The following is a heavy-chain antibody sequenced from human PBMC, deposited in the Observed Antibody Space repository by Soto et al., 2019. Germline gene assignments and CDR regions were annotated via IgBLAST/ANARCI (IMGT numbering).Heavy chain of an antibody. J-gene: IGHJ4*01. V-gene: IGHV3-11*05. D-gene: IGHD3-10*01. CDR1: GFSFGDKY. CDR3: VRGSGYGSGNYDF. Sequence: QAQLVESGGGLVEPGGSLRLSCVISGFSFGDKYMTWIRQAPGKGLEWLSYISPSGAVAKYADSVKGRVTVSRENARRSLFLDLKNLRVEDTAVYYCVRGSGYGSGNYDFWGQGILVTVSP. CDR2: ISPSGAVA.